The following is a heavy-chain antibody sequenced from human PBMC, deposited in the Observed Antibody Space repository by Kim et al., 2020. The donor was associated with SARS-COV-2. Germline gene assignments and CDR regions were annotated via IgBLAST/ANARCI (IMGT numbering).Heavy chain of an antibody. CDR1: GYTFTDYY. D-gene: IGHD6-19*01. Sequence: ASVKVSCKASGYTFTDYYIYWVRQAPGQGLEWMGRITPNSGGTNYAQKFQGRVTMTRDTSISTAYMELSILTSDDTAIYYCARGLVAPGSRGYWGQGTLVTVSS. CDR2: ITPNSGGT. J-gene: IGHJ4*02. V-gene: IGHV1-2*06. CDR3: ARGLVAPGSRGY.